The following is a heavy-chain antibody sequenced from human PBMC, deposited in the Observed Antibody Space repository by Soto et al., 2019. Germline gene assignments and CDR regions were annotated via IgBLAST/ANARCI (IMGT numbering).Heavy chain of an antibody. D-gene: IGHD6-19*01. CDR3: VKEGSGWDSRGSFDF. CDR2: ISGTGGSA. V-gene: IGHV3-23*01. Sequence: EVQLLESGGGLVQPGGSLRLSCAASGLTFSNYGMNWVRQAPGKGLDWVGDISGTGGSAYHADSVKGRLTISRDNSKNTLYLQMNSLRAEDTAIYYCVKEGSGWDSRGSFDFWGRGTMVTVSS. CDR1: GLTFSNYG. J-gene: IGHJ3*01.